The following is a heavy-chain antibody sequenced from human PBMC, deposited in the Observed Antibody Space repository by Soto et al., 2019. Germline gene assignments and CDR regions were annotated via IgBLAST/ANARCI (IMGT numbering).Heavy chain of an antibody. CDR3: ARPSTCSGGSCPFGES. CDR2: CRNKANSYTT. Sequence: GGSLRLSCAASGFTFSDHYMDWVRQAPGKGLEWIGRCRNKANSYTTEYAASVKGRFIISRDDSENSLYLQMYSLKTEDTAVYYCARPSTCSGGSCPFGESWGQGTLVTVSS. D-gene: IGHD2-15*01. CDR1: GFTFSDHY. V-gene: IGHV3-72*01. J-gene: IGHJ1*01.